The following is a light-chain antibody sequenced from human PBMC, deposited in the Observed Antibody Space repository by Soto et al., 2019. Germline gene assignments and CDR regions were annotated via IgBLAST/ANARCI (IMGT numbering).Light chain of an antibody. Sequence: QSARAQPSSVSGSPGQSITISCTGTSTDVGGYNYVSWYQHHPGKGPKLIIYEVNNRPSGVSDRFSGSKSGNKASLTISNLEAEDESDYYCGPYTSTDTPFVFGTGTKVTVL. V-gene: IGLV2-14*01. CDR2: EVN. CDR1: STDVGGYNY. J-gene: IGLJ1*01. CDR3: GPYTSTDTPFV.